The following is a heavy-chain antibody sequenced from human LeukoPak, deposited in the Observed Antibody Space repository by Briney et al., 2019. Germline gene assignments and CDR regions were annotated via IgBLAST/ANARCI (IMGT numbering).Heavy chain of an antibody. CDR3: AKDMSDTVDAFDI. CDR1: GFTFDDYA. Sequence: GGSLRLSCAASGFTFDDYAMHWVRQAPGKGLEWVPGISWNSGSIGYADSVKGRFTISRDNAKNSLYLQMNSLRAEDTALYYCAKDMSDTVDAFDIWGQGTMVTVSS. D-gene: IGHD5-18*01. V-gene: IGHV3-9*01. CDR2: ISWNSGSI. J-gene: IGHJ3*02.